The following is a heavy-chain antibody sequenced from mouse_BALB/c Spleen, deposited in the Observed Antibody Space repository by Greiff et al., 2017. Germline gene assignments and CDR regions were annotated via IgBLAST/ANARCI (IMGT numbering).Heavy chain of an antibody. J-gene: IGHJ3*01. CDR2: ILPGSGST. V-gene: IGHV1-9*01. Sequence: QVQLQQSGAELMKPGASVKISCKATGYTFSSYWIEWVKQRPGHGLEWIGEILPGSGSTNYNEKFKGKATFTADTSSNTAYMQLSSLTSEDSAVYYCAREGILGLRRGAWFAYWGQGTLVTVSA. D-gene: IGHD2-4*01. CDR3: AREGILGLRRGAWFAY. CDR1: GYTFSSYW.